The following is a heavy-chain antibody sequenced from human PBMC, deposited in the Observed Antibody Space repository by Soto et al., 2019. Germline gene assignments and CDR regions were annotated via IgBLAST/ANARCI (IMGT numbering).Heavy chain of an antibody. V-gene: IGHV4-59*01. CDR2: IDYSGST. D-gene: IGHD6-13*01. CDR3: ARDLAASDTGLDY. CDR1: GGSISRYY. J-gene: IGHJ4*01. Sequence: PSETLSLTCTVPGGSISRYYWSWIRQPPGKGLEWIGYIDYSGSTNYNPSLKSRVTISVDTSKNQFSLKLSSVTAADTAVYYCARDLAASDTGLDYWGHGTLVTVSS.